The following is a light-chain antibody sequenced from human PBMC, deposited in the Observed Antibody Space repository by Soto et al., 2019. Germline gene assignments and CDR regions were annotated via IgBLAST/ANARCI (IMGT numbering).Light chain of an antibody. CDR3: QQYENLPT. V-gene: IGKV1-33*01. CDR2: DAS. Sequence: DILMTQSPDSLAVSLGERATVNCESSQIVLYNSNKKNYLAWYQQKPGKAPKLLIYDASNLETGVPSRFRGSGSGTDFTFTISRLQPEDIATYYCQQYENLPTFGQGTRLEIK. CDR1: QIVLYNSNKKNY. J-gene: IGKJ5*01.